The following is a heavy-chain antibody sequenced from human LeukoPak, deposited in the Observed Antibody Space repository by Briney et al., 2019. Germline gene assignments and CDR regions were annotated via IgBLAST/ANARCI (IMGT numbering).Heavy chain of an antibody. CDR1: GYTFTGYY. CDR2: INPNSGGT. V-gene: IGHV1-2*02. Sequence: GASVKVSCKASGYTFTGYYTHWVRQAPGQGLEWMGWINPNSGGTNYAQKFQGRVTMTRDTSISTAYMELSRLRSDDTAVYYCAREGLYGLTGTFDYWGQGTLVTVSS. D-gene: IGHD1-20*01. CDR3: AREGLYGLTGTFDY. J-gene: IGHJ4*02.